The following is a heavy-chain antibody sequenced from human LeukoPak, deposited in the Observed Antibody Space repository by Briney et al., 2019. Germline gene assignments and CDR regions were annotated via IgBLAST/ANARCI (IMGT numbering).Heavy chain of an antibody. CDR1: GGSINGYY. J-gene: IGHJ4*02. V-gene: IGHV4-59*08. CDR3: ARLGGYWDY. Sequence: PSETLSLTCTVSGGSINGYYWSWIRQPPGRGLEWIGYIYYNGNTDYNPSLQSRVSISVDTSKNQFSLKLSSVTAADTAVYYCARLGGYWDYWGQGTLVTVSS. CDR2: IYYNGNT. D-gene: IGHD2-8*02.